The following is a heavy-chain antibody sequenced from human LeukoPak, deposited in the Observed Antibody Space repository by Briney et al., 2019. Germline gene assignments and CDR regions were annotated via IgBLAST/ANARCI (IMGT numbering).Heavy chain of an antibody. J-gene: IGHJ6*02. CDR1: GGSVSSGSYY. CDR2: INHSGST. CDR3: ARGLDIVVVVAATNYGMDV. V-gene: IGHV4-39*07. D-gene: IGHD2-15*01. Sequence: PSETLSLTCTVSGGSVSSGSYYWSWIRQPPGKGLEWIGEINHSGSTNYNPSLKSRVTISVDTSKNQFSLKLSSVTAADTAVYYCARGLDIVVVVAATNYGMDVWGQGTTVTVSS.